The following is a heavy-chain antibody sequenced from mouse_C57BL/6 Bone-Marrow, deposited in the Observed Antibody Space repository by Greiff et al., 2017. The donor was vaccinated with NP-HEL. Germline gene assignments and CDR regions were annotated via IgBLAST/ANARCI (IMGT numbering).Heavy chain of an antibody. CDR2: IHPNSGST. CDR3: ARGGSYAMDY. CDR1: GYTFTSYW. J-gene: IGHJ4*01. Sequence: QVHVKQSGAELVKPGASVKLSCKASGYTFTSYWMHWVKQRPGQGLEWIGMIHPNSGSTNYNEKFKSKATLTVDKSSSTAYMQRSSLTSEDSAVYYCARGGSYAMDYWGQGTSVTVSS. V-gene: IGHV1-64*01.